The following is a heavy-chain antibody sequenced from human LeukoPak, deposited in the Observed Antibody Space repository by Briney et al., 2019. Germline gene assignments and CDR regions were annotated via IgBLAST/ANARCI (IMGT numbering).Heavy chain of an antibody. CDR1: GVSISSGGYS. CDR3: ARRVYGTSQYY. Sequence: SETLSLTCAASGVSISSGGYSWSWIRQPPGKGLEWIGYIYHSGSTYYNPSLKSRVTISVDRSKNQFSLKLSSVTATDTALYYCARRVYGTSQYYWGQGALVTVSS. J-gene: IGHJ4*02. D-gene: IGHD5/OR15-5a*01. V-gene: IGHV4-30-2*01. CDR2: IYHSGST.